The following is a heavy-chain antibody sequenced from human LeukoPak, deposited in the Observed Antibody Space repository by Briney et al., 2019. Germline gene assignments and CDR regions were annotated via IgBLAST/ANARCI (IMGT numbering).Heavy chain of an antibody. J-gene: IGHJ4*02. V-gene: IGHV3-11*01. CDR1: GFTFSDYY. CDR2: ITSSGSTI. CDR3: ARGYYDSSGYFPYDY. Sequence: GGSLRLSCAASGFTFSDYYMSWIRQAPGKGLEWVSYITSSGSTIYYADSVKGRFTISRDNAKNSLYLQMNSLRAEDTAVYYCARGYYDSSGYFPYDYWGQGTLVTVSS. D-gene: IGHD3-22*01.